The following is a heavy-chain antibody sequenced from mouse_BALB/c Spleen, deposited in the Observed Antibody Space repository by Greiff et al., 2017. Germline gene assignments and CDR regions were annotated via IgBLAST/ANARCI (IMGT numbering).Heavy chain of an antibody. CDR1: GFSLTSYG. J-gene: IGHJ1*01. CDR3: ARSYYGTYWYFDV. V-gene: IGHV2-2*02. D-gene: IGHD2-10*01. Sequence: VQGVESGPGLVQPSQSLSITCTVSGFSLTSYGVHWVRQSPGKGLEWLGVIWSGGSTDYNAAFISRLSISKDNSKSQVFFKMNSLQANDTAIYYCARSYYGTYWYFDVCGAETTVTVSS. CDR2: IWSGGST.